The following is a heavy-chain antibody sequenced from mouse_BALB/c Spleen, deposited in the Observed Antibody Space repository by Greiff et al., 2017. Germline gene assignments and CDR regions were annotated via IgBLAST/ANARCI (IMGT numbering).Heavy chain of an antibody. CDR2: INSNGGST. CDR3: ARDTYYRYDDAMDY. V-gene: IGHV5-6-3*01. D-gene: IGHD2-14*01. J-gene: IGHJ4*01. Sequence: EVHLVESGGGLVQPGGSLKLSCAASGFTFSSYGMSWVRQTPDKRLELVATINSNGGSTYYPDSVKGRFTISRDNAKNTLYLQMSSLKSEDTAMYYCARDTYYRYDDAMDYWGQGTSVTVSS. CDR1: GFTFSSYG.